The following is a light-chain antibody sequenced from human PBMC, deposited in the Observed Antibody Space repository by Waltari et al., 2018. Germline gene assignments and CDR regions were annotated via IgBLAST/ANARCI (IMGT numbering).Light chain of an antibody. J-gene: IGKJ1*01. Sequence: EIVLTQSPGTLSLSTGERATLSCRASQSVSRALAWYQQKPGQAPRLLIYAASTRATGVPDRFSCSGSGTDFSLTISRLDPEDFAVYYCQHYVNLPVTFGQGTKVEI. CDR3: QHYVNLPVT. V-gene: IGKV3-20*01. CDR1: QSVSRA. CDR2: AAS.